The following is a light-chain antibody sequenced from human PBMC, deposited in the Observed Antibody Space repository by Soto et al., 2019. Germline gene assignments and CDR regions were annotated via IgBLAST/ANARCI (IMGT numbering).Light chain of an antibody. Sequence: QSDLTQPRSVSGSPGRSVAMACTGTSSDVGGYNYVSWYQHHPGKAPKLMIYDVSKRPSGVPDRFSGSKSGNTASLTISGLQAEDEADYYCCSYAGSYTYVFGTGTKVTVL. J-gene: IGLJ1*01. V-gene: IGLV2-11*01. CDR3: CSYAGSYTYV. CDR1: SSDVGGYNY. CDR2: DVS.